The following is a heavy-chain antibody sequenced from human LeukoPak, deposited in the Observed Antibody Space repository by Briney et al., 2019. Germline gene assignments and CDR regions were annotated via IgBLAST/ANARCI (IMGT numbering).Heavy chain of an antibody. CDR1: GGSISSSHYY. CDR3: ARGERYSSSWYWFDT. D-gene: IGHD6-13*01. J-gene: IGHJ5*02. Sequence: SETLSLTCTVSGGSISSSHYYWGWIRQPPRKGLEWIGSIYYSGTTYYNPSLESRVTISVDTSSNQFSLKLSSVTATDTAVYYCARGERYSSSWYWFDTWGQGILVIVSS. CDR2: IYYSGTT. V-gene: IGHV4-39*01.